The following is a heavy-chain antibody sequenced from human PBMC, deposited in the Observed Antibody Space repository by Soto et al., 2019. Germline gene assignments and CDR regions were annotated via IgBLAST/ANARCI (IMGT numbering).Heavy chain of an antibody. CDR2: IWFDGSNQ. Sequence: QVQLVESGGGVVQPGRSLRLSCAASGFTFSRDGMHWVRQAPGKGLEYVGIIWFDGSNQFYADSVKGRFTISRDNSKNMVYLQMNSLRVEDTAVYYCVRLNEWTLDCWGQGTLVTVSS. CDR1: GFTFSRDG. J-gene: IGHJ4*02. CDR3: VRLNEWTLDC. D-gene: IGHD3-3*01. V-gene: IGHV3-33*01.